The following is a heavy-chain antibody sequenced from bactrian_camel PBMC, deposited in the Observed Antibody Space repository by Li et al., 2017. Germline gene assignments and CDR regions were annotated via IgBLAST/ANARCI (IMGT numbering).Heavy chain of an antibody. CDR3: AVDSSFVTCD. D-gene: IGHD7*01. CDR1: GFRTSSCG. Sequence: DVQLVESGGGLVQPGGSLKLSCVGSGFRTSSCGMGWFRQRPGKEREQVSTINVYRTPTYADSVKGRFTISQGTAKTTVYLQMDNLKPEDTAVYYCAVDSSFVTCDGAQGTQVTVS. V-gene: IGHV3S42*01. CDR2: INVYRTP. J-gene: IGHJ4*01.